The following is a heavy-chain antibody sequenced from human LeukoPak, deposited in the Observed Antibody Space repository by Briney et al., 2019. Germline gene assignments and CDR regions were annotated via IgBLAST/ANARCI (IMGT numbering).Heavy chain of an antibody. CDR2: IFYSGNT. CDR3: AREASITILTYNWFDP. V-gene: IGHV4-39*07. Sequence: SETLSHTCTVSGGSISSSNYYWGWIRQPPGKGLEWIGSIFYSGNTYYNPSLKSRVTISVDTSKNQFSLKLSSVTAADTAVYYCAREASITILTYNWFDPWGQGTLVTVSS. J-gene: IGHJ5*02. D-gene: IGHD3-3*01. CDR1: GGSISSSNYY.